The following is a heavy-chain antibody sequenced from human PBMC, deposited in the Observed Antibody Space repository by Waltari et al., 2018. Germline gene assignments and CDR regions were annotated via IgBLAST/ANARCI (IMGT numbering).Heavy chain of an antibody. CDR1: GFSSSTYT. D-gene: IGHD6-13*01. Sequence: EVQLVESGGGLVKPGGSLRVSCAASGFSSSTYTLNWVRQAPGKGLEWVSSISDSSVFIYYADSVKGRFTISRDNVKNSVSLQMSSLRADDSAVYYCARVVSAAGTLYQFDYWGQGTLVTVSS. CDR3: ARVVSAAGTLYQFDY. CDR2: ISDSSVFI. J-gene: IGHJ4*02. V-gene: IGHV3-21*01.